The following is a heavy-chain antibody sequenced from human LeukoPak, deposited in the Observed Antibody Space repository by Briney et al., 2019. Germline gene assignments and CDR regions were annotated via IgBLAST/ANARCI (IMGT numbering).Heavy chain of an antibody. V-gene: IGHV4-39*07. Sequence: KPSETLSLTCTVSGGSISSSSYYWGWIRQPPGKGLEWIGSIYYSGSTYYNPSLKSRVTISVDTSKNQFSLKLSSVTAADTAVYYCARVVGAYFDYWGQGTLVTVSS. D-gene: IGHD1-26*01. CDR3: ARVVGAYFDY. CDR1: GGSISSSSYY. J-gene: IGHJ4*02. CDR2: IYYSGST.